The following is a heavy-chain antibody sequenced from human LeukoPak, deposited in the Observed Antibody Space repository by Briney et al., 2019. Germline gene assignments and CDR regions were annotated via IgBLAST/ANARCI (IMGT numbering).Heavy chain of an antibody. CDR1: GFTFSSYS. Sequence: GGSLRLSCAASGFTFSSYSMNWVRQAPGKGLEWVSYISSSSSTIYYADSMKGRFTISRDNAKNSLYLQMNSLRAEDTAVYYCARDSRRYGSGSYCFDYWGHGTLVTVSS. CDR2: ISSSSSTI. CDR3: ARDSRRYGSGSYCFDY. J-gene: IGHJ4*01. V-gene: IGHV3-48*04. D-gene: IGHD3-10*01.